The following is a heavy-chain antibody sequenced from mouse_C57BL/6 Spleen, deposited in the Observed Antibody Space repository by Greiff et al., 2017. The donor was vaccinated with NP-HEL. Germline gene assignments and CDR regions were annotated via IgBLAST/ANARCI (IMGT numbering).Heavy chain of an antibody. J-gene: IGHJ4*01. CDR2: INPNYGTT. CDR3: ARWDGYDEGLAMDY. Sequence: EVQLQQSGPELVKPGASVKISCKASGYSFTDYYMNWVKQSNGQSLEWIGVINPNYGTTSYNQKFKGKATLTVAQSSSTAYMQLNSLTSEDSAVYYCARWDGYDEGLAMDYEGQGTSVSASS. V-gene: IGHV1-39*01. CDR1: GYSFTDYY. D-gene: IGHD2-2*01.